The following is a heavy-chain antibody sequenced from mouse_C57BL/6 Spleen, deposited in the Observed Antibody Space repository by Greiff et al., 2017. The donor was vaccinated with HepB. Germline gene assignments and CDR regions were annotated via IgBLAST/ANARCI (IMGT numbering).Heavy chain of an antibody. CDR3: ASSGGSPSYWYFDV. D-gene: IGHD1-1*02. V-gene: IGHV1-82*01. CDR1: GYAFSSSW. J-gene: IGHJ1*03. Sequence: QVQLQQSGPELVKPGASVKISCKASGYAFSSSWMNWVKQRPGKGLEWIGRIYPGDGDTNYNGKFKGKATLTADKSSSTAYMQLSSLTSEDSAVYFCASSGGSPSYWYFDVWGTGTTVTVSS. CDR2: IYPGDGDT.